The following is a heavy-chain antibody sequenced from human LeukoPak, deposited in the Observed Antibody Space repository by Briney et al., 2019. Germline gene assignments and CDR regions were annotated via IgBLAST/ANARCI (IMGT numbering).Heavy chain of an antibody. CDR2: INPNSGGT. CDR1: GYTFTGYY. D-gene: IGHD4-17*01. Sequence: GSSVKVSCKASGYTFTGYYMHWVRQAPGQGLEWMGWINPNSGGTNYAQKFQGRVTMTRDTSISTAYMELSRLRSDDTAVYYCARSDDYGDYEIWFDPWGQGTLVTVSS. V-gene: IGHV1-2*02. J-gene: IGHJ5*02. CDR3: ARSDDYGDYEIWFDP.